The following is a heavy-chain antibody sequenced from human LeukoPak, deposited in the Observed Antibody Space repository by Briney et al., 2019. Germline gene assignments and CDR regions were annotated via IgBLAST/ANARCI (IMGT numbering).Heavy chain of an antibody. CDR3: ARLAWGRLDY. J-gene: IGHJ4*02. CDR1: GYSISSGYY. D-gene: IGHD7-27*01. CDR2: GYQSGST. Sequence: SETLSLTCSVSGYSISSGYYWGWIRQPPGKGLEWIGSGYQSGSTYYNPSLKSRVTILVDTSRNQFSLKLSSVTAADTAVYYCARLAWGRLDYWGQGTLIIVSS. V-gene: IGHV4-38-2*02.